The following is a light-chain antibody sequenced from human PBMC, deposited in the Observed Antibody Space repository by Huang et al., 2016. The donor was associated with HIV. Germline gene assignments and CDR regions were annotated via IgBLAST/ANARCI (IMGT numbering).Light chain of an antibody. J-gene: IGKJ4*01. V-gene: IGKV3-15*01. Sequence: EIVMTQSPPSLSVSPGESATLSCRASQAVSTTLAWYQQKSGQAPRLLISNATTRAATLPARFSGSGSGTHFTLTISSLQSEDFAVYYCQQYNNWPLTFGGGTRVEIK. CDR3: QQYNNWPLT. CDR2: NAT. CDR1: QAVSTT.